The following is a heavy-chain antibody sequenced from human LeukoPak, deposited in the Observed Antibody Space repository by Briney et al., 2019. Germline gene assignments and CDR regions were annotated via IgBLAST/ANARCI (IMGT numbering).Heavy chain of an antibody. Sequence: GGSLRLSCAASGFTFSSCAMHWVRQAPGKGLEWVAVISYDGSNKYYADSVKGRFTISRDNSKNTLYLQMNSLRAEDTAVYYCARERKFGYSSGEGWFDPWGQGTLVTVSS. J-gene: IGHJ5*02. D-gene: IGHD6-19*01. CDR2: ISYDGSNK. CDR1: GFTFSSCA. V-gene: IGHV3-30*04. CDR3: ARERKFGYSSGEGWFDP.